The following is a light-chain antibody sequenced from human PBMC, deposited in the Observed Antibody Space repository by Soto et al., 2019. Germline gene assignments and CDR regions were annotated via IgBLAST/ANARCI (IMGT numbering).Light chain of an antibody. V-gene: IGLV2-23*02. CDR1: SSDVGSYNL. Sequence: QSALTQPASVSGSPGQSITISCTGTSSDVGSYNLVSWYPQHPGKAPKLMIYEVSKRPSGVSNRFSGSKSGNTASLTISGLQAEDEADYYCCSYAGSSTFYVFGTGTKLTVL. CDR3: CSYAGSSTFYV. J-gene: IGLJ1*01. CDR2: EVS.